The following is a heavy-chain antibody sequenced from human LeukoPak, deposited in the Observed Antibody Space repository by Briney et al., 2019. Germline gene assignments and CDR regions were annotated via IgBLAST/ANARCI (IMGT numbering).Heavy chain of an antibody. CDR1: GFNFDDYV. CDR3: ARVIQGRYDSSGEGGVDY. J-gene: IGHJ4*02. V-gene: IGHV3-20*04. D-gene: IGHD3-22*01. Sequence: RSGGSLRLSCAASGFNFDDYVMSWVRQAPGKGLEWVSGINWNGGSRGYADSVKGRFTISRDNAKNSLYLQMNSLRAEDTAVYYCARVIQGRYDSSGEGGVDYWGQGTLVTVSS. CDR2: INWNGGSR.